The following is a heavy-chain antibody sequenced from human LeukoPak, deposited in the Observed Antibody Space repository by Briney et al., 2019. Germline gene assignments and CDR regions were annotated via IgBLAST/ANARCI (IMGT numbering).Heavy chain of an antibody. CDR2: MNPNSGNT. Sequence: ASVKVSCKASGYTFTSYDINWVRQATGQGLEWMGWMNPNSGNTGYAQKFQGRVTMTRNTSISIAYMEVSSLRSEDTAVDYCARGTRGDILTGYSLGYWGQGTLVTVSS. CDR3: ARGTRGDILTGYSLGY. J-gene: IGHJ4*02. CDR1: GYTFTSYD. D-gene: IGHD3-9*01. V-gene: IGHV1-8*01.